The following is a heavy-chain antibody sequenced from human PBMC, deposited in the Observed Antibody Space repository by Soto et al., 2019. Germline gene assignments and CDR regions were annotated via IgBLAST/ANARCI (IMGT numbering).Heavy chain of an antibody. V-gene: IGHV1-8*01. CDR3: ASGRRGATVTTPHGY. Sequence: QVQLVQSGAEVKKPGASVKVSCKASGYTFTSYDINWVRQATGQGLEWMGWMNPNSGNTGYAQKFQGRVTMTRNTSISTAYRERSSLRSEDTAVYYCASGRRGATVTTPHGYWGQGTLVTVSS. CDR2: MNPNSGNT. D-gene: IGHD4-17*01. J-gene: IGHJ4*02. CDR1: GYTFTSYD.